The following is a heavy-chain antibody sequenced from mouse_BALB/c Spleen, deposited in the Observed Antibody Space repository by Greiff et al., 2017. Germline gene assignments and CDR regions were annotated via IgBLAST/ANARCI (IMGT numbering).Heavy chain of an antibody. CDR3: ARRRNYYGDAMDY. D-gene: IGHD1-1*01. CDR1: GYTFTSYW. V-gene: IGHV1-7*01. Sequence: VQLQQSGAELAKPGASVKMSCKASGYTFTSYWMHWVKQRPGQGLEWIGYINPSTGYTEYNQKFKDKATLTADKSSSTAYMQLSSLTSEDSAVYYCARRRNYYGDAMDYWGQGTSVTVSS. CDR2: INPSTGYT. J-gene: IGHJ4*01.